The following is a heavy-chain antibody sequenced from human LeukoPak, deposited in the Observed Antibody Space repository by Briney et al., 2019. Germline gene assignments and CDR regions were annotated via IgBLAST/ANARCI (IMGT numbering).Heavy chain of an antibody. CDR3: ARRDYYGSGSPDF. D-gene: IGHD3-10*01. CDR1: GFTFHDYG. V-gene: IGHV3-20*04. CDR2: INWNGDRT. J-gene: IGHJ4*02. Sequence: GGSLRRSCAASGFTFHDYGMSWVRQSPGKGLEWVSGINWNGDRTGYADSVKGRFTISRDNAKKSLYLQMNSLRAEDTALYYCARRDYYGSGSPDFWGQGTLVTVSS.